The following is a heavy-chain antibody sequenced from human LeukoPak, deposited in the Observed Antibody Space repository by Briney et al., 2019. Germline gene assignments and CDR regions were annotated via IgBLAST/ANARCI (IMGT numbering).Heavy chain of an antibody. CDR2: INHSGST. CDR3: ARGLGPHDY. Sequence: SETLSLTCAVYGGSFSGYYWSWIRQPPGKGLEWIGEINHSGSTNYNPSLESRVTISVDTSKNQFSLKLSSVTAADTAVYYCARGLGPHDYWGQGTLVTVSS. J-gene: IGHJ4*02. CDR1: GGSFSGYY. V-gene: IGHV4-34*01.